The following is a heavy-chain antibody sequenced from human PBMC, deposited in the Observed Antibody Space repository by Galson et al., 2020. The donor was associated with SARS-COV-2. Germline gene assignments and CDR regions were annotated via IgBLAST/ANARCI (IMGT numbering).Heavy chain of an antibody. V-gene: IGHV1-8*01. D-gene: IGHD6-19*01. CDR1: GYTFTSYD. Sequence: ASVKVSCKASGYTFTSYDINWVRQATGQGLEWMGWMNPNSGNTGYAQKFQGRVTMTRNTSISTAYMELSSLRSEDTAVYYCAIPRSDSSGWYDGGGAFDIWGQGTMVTVSS. J-gene: IGHJ3*02. CDR3: AIPRSDSSGWYDGGGAFDI. CDR2: MNPNSGNT.